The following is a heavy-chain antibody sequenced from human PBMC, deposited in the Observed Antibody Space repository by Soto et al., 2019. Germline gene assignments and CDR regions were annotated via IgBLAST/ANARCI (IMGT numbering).Heavy chain of an antibody. Sequence: QVQPQESGPGLVKPSQTLSLTCTVSGGSINTGDYYWSWIRQPPGKSLEWIVNIYYDGCAFPNQSIITTVSTSVNTSKNQFSLNALSVTAADTAVYSSARRMRDYSADYYNGMDPWGQGALVIVSS. CDR3: ARRMRDYSADYYNGMDP. D-gene: IGHD3-22*01. V-gene: IGHV4-30-4*01. J-gene: IGHJ5*02. CDR2: IYYDGCA. CDR1: GGSINTGDYY.